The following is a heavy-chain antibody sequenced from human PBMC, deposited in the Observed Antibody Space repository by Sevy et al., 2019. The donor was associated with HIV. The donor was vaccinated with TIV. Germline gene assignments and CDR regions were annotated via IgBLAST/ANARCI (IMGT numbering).Heavy chain of an antibody. D-gene: IGHD6-13*01. Sequence: GGSLRLSCTASGFTFADYAMSWFRQAPGKGLEWIGFIRSKAYGGTTEYAASVKGRFTISRDDSKSIAYLQMNSLKTEDTAVYYCASARISVSGTSNDYWGQGTLVTVSS. V-gene: IGHV3-49*03. J-gene: IGHJ4*02. CDR2: IRSKAYGGTT. CDR3: ASARISVSGTSNDY. CDR1: GFTFADYA.